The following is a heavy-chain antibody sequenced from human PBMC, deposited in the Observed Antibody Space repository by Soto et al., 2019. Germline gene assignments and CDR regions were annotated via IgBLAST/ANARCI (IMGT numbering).Heavy chain of an antibody. CDR3: ARDSTNPEGGLDP. Sequence: PSETLSLTCTVSGGSISSYYWSWIRQPPGKGLEWIGYIYYSGSTNYNPSLKSRVTISVDTSKNQFSLKLSSVTAADTAVYYCARDSTNPEGGLDPWGQGTLLTVSS. J-gene: IGHJ5*02. CDR2: IYYSGST. V-gene: IGHV4-59*01. CDR1: GGSISSYY. D-gene: IGHD3-16*01.